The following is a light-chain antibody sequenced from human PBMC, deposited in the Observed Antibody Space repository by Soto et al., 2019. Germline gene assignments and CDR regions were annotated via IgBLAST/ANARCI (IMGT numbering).Light chain of an antibody. CDR1: SSDVGGYNY. Sequence: QSVLTQPPSASGSPGQSVTISCTGTSSDVGGYNYVSWYQQYPGKAPKLTIYEVSKRPSGVPDRFSGSKSGNTASLTVSGLQAEDEADYYCSSYAGTNIVFGGGTKLTVL. V-gene: IGLV2-8*01. CDR3: SSYAGTNIV. CDR2: EVS. J-gene: IGLJ2*01.